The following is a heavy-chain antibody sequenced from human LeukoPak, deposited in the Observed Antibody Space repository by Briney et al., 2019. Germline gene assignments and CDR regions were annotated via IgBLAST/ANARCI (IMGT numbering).Heavy chain of an antibody. J-gene: IGHJ4*02. D-gene: IGHD3-3*01. V-gene: IGHV1-2*02. CDR2: INPNSGGT. CDR3: ARGPSNLEWLLPLTDY. CDR1: GYTFTGYY. Sequence: ASVKVSCKASGYTFTGYYMHWVRQAPGQGLEWMGWINPNSGGTNYAQKFQGRVTMTRDTSISTAYMELSRLRSDDTAVYYCARGPSNLEWLLPLTDYWGQGTLVTVSS.